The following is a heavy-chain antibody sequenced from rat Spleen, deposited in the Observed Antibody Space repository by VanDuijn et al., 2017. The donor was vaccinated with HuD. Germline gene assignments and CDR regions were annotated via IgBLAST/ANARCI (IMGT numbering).Heavy chain of an antibody. J-gene: IGHJ2*01. CDR1: GFTFSNYG. V-gene: IGHV5-20*01. CDR3: TTGVPGYPDY. D-gene: IGHD1-4*01. Sequence: EVQLVESGGGLVQPGRSMKVSCAASGFTFSNYGMAWVRQAPKKGLEWVAYISYDCGNTYYRDPVKGRFTISRDNAKSTLYLQMDSLTSEDTATHYCTTGVPGYPDYWGQGVMVTVSS. CDR2: ISYDCGNT.